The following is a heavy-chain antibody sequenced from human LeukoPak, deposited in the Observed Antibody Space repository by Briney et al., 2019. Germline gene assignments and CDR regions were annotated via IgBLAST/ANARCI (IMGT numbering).Heavy chain of an antibody. J-gene: IGHJ3*02. CDR2: ISYSGTT. V-gene: IGHV4-31*03. CDR3: ARADWRGTNSRDAFDI. CDR1: GGSISSGGDY. D-gene: IGHD4/OR15-4a*01. Sequence: PSETLSLTCTVSGGSISSGGDYWSWIRHLPGKGLEWIGYISYSGTTNYSPSLKSRITISLDTSQNQFSLELSSVTAADTAVYYCARADWRGTNSRDAFDIWGLGTVVTVSS.